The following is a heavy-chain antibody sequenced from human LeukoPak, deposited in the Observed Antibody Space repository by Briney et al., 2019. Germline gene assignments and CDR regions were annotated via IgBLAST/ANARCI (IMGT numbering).Heavy chain of an antibody. D-gene: IGHD3-22*01. CDR2: INPSGDST. J-gene: IGHJ4*02. CDR1: GYTFTTYH. CDR3: VRDFSGYWTFDY. Sequence: GESLKVSCKASGYTFTTYHMHWVRQAPGQGLEWMGIINPSGDSTSYAQKFQGRVTMTRDTSTTTVHMELSSLRSEDTAVYYCVRDFSGYWTFDYWGQGTLVTVSS. V-gene: IGHV1-46*01.